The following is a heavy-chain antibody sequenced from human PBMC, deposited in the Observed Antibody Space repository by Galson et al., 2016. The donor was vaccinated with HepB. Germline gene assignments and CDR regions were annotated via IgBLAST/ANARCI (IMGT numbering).Heavy chain of an antibody. CDR1: GFSVNTYA. D-gene: IGHD2-21*02. V-gene: IGHV3-30-3*01. CDR3: AKADAYCGGDCYPSFDY. J-gene: IGHJ4*02. Sequence: SLRLSCAASGFSVNTYAVNWVRQAPGKGLEWVAVLSTNGLSQHYADSVKGRFTISRDNSKNTLHLQMNRLRAEDTAVYYCAKADAYCGGDCYPSFDYWGQGTLVTVSS. CDR2: LSTNGLSQ.